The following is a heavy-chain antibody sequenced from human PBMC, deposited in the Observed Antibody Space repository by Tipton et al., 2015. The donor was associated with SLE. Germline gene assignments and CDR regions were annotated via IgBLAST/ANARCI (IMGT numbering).Heavy chain of an antibody. D-gene: IGHD3-10*01. CDR3: ARERGWFGETDAFDI. CDR2: ISGSGGST. J-gene: IGHJ3*02. CDR1: GFTFSSYA. Sequence: GSLRLSCAASGFTFSSYAMSWVRQAPGKGLEWVSAISGSGGSTYYANSVKGRFTISRDNSKNTLYLQMGSLRAEDMAVYYCARERGWFGETDAFDIWGQGTMVTVSS. V-gene: IGHV3-64*01.